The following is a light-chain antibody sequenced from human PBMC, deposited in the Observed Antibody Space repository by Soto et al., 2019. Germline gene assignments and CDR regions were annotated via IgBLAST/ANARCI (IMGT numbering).Light chain of an antibody. J-gene: IGKJ5*01. CDR3: QHTYRAPTT. V-gene: IGKV1-12*01. CDR1: TGISSW. Sequence: SASDPARERVPIRCRASTGISSWLAWYQHNPGRAPNLLIHAAPTLQSGVPSRFSGSNSGTDFTLTIYTLRRGHVAPDYRQHTYRAPTTLGQGTRLEIK. CDR2: AAP.